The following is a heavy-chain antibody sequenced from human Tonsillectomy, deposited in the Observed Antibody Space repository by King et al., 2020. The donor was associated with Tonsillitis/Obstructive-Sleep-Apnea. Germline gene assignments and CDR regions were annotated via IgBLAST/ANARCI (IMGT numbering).Heavy chain of an antibody. CDR1: GGSFSGYY. D-gene: IGHD2-2*02. J-gene: IGHJ6*03. CDR3: AGGVPAAIHDYYYYYMDV. V-gene: IGHV4-34*01. Sequence: VQLQQWGAGLLKPSETLSLTCAVYGGSFSGYYWSWIRQPPGKGLEWIGEINHSGSTNYNPSLKSRVTISVDTSKNQFSLKLSSVNAADTAVYYCAGGVPAAIHDYYYYYMDVWGKGTTVTVSS. CDR2: INHSGST.